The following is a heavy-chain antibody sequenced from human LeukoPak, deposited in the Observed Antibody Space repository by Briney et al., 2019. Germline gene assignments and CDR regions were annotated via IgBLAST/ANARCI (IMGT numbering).Heavy chain of an antibody. V-gene: IGHV4-39*07. J-gene: IGHJ6*03. CDR3: ARVIWEYYDFWSGHYYYYYYMDV. D-gene: IGHD3-3*01. Sequence: PSQTLSLTCTVSGGSISSSSYYWGWIRQPPGKGLEWIGSIYYSGSTYYNPSLKSRVTISVDTSKTQFSLKLSSVTAADTAVYYCARVIWEYYDFWSGHYYYYYYMDVWGKGTTVTVSS. CDR2: IYYSGST. CDR1: GGSISSSSYY.